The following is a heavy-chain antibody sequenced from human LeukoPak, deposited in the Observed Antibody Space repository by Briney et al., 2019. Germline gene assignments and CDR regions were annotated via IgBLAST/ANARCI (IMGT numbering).Heavy chain of an antibody. CDR2: IIGGAGST. Sequence: GGSLRLSCAASGFTFSSYGMSWVRQAPGKGLEWVSGIIGGAGSTYYADSVKGRFTISRDNSKNTLYLQMNSLRAEDTAAYYCARGGSYLSAFDIWGQGTMVTVSS. CDR1: GFTFSSYG. V-gene: IGHV3-23*01. J-gene: IGHJ3*02. D-gene: IGHD1-26*01. CDR3: ARGGSYLSAFDI.